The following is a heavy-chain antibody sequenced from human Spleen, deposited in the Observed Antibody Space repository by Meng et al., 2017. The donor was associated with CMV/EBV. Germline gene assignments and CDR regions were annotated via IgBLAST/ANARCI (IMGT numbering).Heavy chain of an antibody. J-gene: IGHJ4*02. CDR1: GYTFTSYG. CDR3: ARDEGHCRSTSCYFGS. V-gene: IGHV1-18*01. Sequence: ASVKVSCKASGYTFTSYGIIWVRQVPGQGLEWMGWINVYNGNAHYTPKLQGRVSMTTDTSTTTAYMELSRLRSDDTALYYCARDEGHCRSTSCYFGSWGQGTLVTVSS. D-gene: IGHD2-2*01. CDR2: INVYNGNA.